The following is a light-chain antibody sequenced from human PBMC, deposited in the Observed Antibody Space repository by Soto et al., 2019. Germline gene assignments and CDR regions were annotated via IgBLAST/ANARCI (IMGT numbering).Light chain of an antibody. CDR3: HQRSTWPFT. Sequence: EIVLTQSPGTLSLSPGERATLSCRASQSVSSSFLAWYQQKPGQAPRLLIYGASNRATGIPARFSGSGSGTDFTLTISSLEPEDFAVYYCHQRSTWPFTFGPGTKVDIK. CDR1: QSVSSSF. V-gene: IGKV3D-20*02. CDR2: GAS. J-gene: IGKJ3*01.